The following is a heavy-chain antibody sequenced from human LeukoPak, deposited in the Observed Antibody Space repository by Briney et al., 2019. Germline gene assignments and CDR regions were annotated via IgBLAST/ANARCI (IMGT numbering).Heavy chain of an antibody. D-gene: IGHD2-8*01. Sequence: ASVKVSCKASGYTFTSYGINWVRQAPGQGPEWMGWISAYNGNTNYAQKLQGRVTMTTDTSTNTAYMELKSLRSDDTAVYYCARDSIVLMVYAMPNWFDPWGQGTLVTVSS. CDR2: ISAYNGNT. J-gene: IGHJ5*02. CDR3: ARDSIVLMVYAMPNWFDP. V-gene: IGHV1-18*01. CDR1: GYTFTSYG.